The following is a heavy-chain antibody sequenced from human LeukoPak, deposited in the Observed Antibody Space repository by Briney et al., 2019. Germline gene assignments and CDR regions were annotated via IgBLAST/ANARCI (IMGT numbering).Heavy chain of an antibody. V-gene: IGHV3-7*01. CDR2: IKQDGSEK. D-gene: IGHD3-10*02. Sequence: GGSLRPSCAASGFTFFSYWMRWVRQAPGKGLEWVANIKQDGSEKYYVDSVKGRFTISRDNAKNSLYLQMNSLRAEDTAVYYCAELGITMIGGVWGKGTTVTISS. CDR1: GFTFFSYW. J-gene: IGHJ6*04. CDR3: AELGITMIGGV.